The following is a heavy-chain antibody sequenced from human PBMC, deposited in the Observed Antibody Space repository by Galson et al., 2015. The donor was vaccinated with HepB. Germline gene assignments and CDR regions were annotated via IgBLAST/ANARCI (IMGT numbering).Heavy chain of an antibody. CDR3: ATPGYSSGWYLNY. V-gene: IGHV1-24*01. CDR2: FDPEDGET. CDR1: GYSLTELS. J-gene: IGHJ4*03. Sequence: SVKVSCKVSGYSLTELSMHWVRQAPGKGLEWMGGFDPEDGETIYAQKFQGRVTMTEDTSTDTAYMELSSLRSEDTAVYYCATPGYSSGWYLNYWGHGTLVAVSS. D-gene: IGHD6-19*01.